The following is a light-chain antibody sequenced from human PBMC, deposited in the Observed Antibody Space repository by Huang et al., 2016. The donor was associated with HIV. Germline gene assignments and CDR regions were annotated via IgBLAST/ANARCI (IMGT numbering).Light chain of an antibody. CDR3: HQYHTWPPYT. Sequence: EVVMTQSPATLSVSPGERATLPCRASQSVSINLAWYQQRPGQAPRLLIYGASTRATGTPARFSGSGSGTEFTLTISSLQSEDFALYFCHQYHTWPPYTFGQGTNLEIK. J-gene: IGKJ2*01. V-gene: IGKV3-15*01. CDR2: GAS. CDR1: QSVSIN.